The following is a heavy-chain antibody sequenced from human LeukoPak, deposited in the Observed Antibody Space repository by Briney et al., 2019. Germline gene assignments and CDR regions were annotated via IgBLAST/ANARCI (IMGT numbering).Heavy chain of an antibody. D-gene: IGHD3-10*01. J-gene: IGHJ4*02. Sequence: ASVKVSCKASGYTFTSYGISWVRQAPGQGLEWMGWISVYNGNTNYAQNLQGRVTMTTDTSSSTAYMELRSLRSDDTAVYYCARRSYSSGSYYVDYGGREPLATVSS. CDR1: GYTFTSYG. CDR3: ARRSYSSGSYYVDY. V-gene: IGHV1-18*01. CDR2: ISVYNGNT.